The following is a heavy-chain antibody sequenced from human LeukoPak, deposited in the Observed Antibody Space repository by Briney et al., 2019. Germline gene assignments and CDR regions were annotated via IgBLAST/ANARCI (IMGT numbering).Heavy chain of an antibody. CDR2: IYKDGST. Sequence: AETLSLTCTVSGDSISSSYWSWIRQSPGKGLEWIGRIYKDGSTIYNPSLKSRVTISIDTSRNQFSLKLTSVTAADTAVYYCARRVTEGIPVNEGNWFDPWGRGTLVTVSA. D-gene: IGHD2-2*01. CDR1: GDSISSSY. CDR3: ARRVTEGIPVNEGNWFDP. V-gene: IGHV4-59*08. J-gene: IGHJ5*02.